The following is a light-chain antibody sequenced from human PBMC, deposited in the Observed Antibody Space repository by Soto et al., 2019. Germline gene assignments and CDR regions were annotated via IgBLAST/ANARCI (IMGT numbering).Light chain of an antibody. CDR2: AAS. CDR1: QSINNW. CDR3: QQSYSTPT. V-gene: IGKV1-39*01. Sequence: DIQMTQSPSTLSASVGDRVTITCRASQSINNWLAWYQQKPGKAPKLLIYAASSLQSGVPSRFSGSGSGTDFTLTISSLQPEDFATYYCQQSYSTPTFGQGTKVDIK. J-gene: IGKJ1*01.